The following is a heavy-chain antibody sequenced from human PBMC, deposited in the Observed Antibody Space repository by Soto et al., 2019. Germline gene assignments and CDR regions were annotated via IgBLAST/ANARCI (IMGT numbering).Heavy chain of an antibody. CDR3: ARKGSSVLRYFDWPRSDAFDI. CDR1: GYSFTSYW. V-gene: IGHV5-51*01. Sequence: GESLKISCKGSGYSFTSYWIGWVRQMPGKGLEWMGIIYPGDSDTRYSPSFQGQVTISADKSISTAYLQWSSLKASDTAMYYCARKGSSVLRYFDWPRSDAFDIWGQGTMVTVSS. J-gene: IGHJ3*02. CDR2: IYPGDSDT. D-gene: IGHD3-9*01.